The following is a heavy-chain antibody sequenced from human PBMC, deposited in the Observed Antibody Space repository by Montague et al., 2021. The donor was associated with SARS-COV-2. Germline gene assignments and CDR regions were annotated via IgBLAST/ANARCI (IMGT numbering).Heavy chain of an antibody. CDR3: ASDRGELHAADY. CDR1: GFTFSSYS. CDR2: ISSSSSYI. V-gene: IGHV3-21*01. Sequence: LSLSASGFTFSSYSMNWVRQAPGKGLEWVSSISSSSSYIYYADSVKGRFTISRDNAKNSLYLQMNSLRAEDTAVYYCASDRGELHAADYWGQGTLVTVSS. D-gene: IGHD1-26*01. J-gene: IGHJ4*02.